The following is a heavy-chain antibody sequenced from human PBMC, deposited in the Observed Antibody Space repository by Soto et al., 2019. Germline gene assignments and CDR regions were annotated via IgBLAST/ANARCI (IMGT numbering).Heavy chain of an antibody. CDR2: IHPNSGGT. V-gene: IGHV1-2*04. Sequence: ASVKVSCKASGYSFTGYYVHWVRQAPGQGLEWMGWIHPNSGGTNYAQKFQGWVTMTRDTSISTAYMELSRLRSDDTAVYYCARRQGDYGMDVWGQGTTVTVSS. J-gene: IGHJ6*02. CDR1: GYSFTGYY. CDR3: ARRQGDYGMDV.